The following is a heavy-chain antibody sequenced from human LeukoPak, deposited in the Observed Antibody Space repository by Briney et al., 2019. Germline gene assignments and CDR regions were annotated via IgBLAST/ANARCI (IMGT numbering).Heavy chain of an antibody. Sequence: ASVKVSCKASGYTFTGYYMHWVRQAPGQGLEWMGWINPNSGGTNYAQKFQSRVTMTRDTSISTAYMELSRLRSDDTAVYYCARAHTALAAFDIWGQGTMVTVSS. CDR2: INPNSGGT. V-gene: IGHV1-2*02. D-gene: IGHD5-18*01. CDR3: ARAHTALAAFDI. J-gene: IGHJ3*02. CDR1: GYTFTGYY.